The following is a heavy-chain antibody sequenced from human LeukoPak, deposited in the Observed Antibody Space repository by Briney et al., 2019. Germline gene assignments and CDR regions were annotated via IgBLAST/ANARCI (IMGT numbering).Heavy chain of an antibody. D-gene: IGHD6-6*01. Sequence: QTGGSLRLSCVVTGFTFSSHVMSWVRQAPGKGLEWVSATTGSGGSTYHTDSVKGRFTISRDNSKNTLYLQMNSLRAEDTAVYYCASWAGSSSSFMGSYDYWGQGTLVTVSA. CDR2: TTGSGGST. J-gene: IGHJ4*02. CDR3: ASWAGSSSSFMGSYDY. CDR1: GFTFSSHV. V-gene: IGHV3-23*01.